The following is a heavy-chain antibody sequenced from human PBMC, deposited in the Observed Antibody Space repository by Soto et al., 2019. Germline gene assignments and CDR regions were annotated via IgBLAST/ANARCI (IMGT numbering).Heavy chain of an antibody. CDR1: GGAFNTFG. V-gene: IGHV1-69*13. CDR2: IIPFFRTA. CDR3: ARSPPMDSGDKYFYDL. D-gene: IGHD4-17*01. J-gene: IGHJ5*02. Sequence: ASVKVSCKASGGAFNTFGFSWVRPAPGQGLEWMGGIIPFFRTANYAQKFQDRVTITADESTSTVYMDLRSLRSEDTAKYYCARSPPMDSGDKYFYDLWGQGALVTVSS.